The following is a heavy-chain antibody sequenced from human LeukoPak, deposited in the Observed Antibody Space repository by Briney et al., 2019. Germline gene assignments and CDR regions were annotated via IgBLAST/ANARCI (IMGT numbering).Heavy chain of an antibody. CDR3: AKESYYDFWSGYYNFDY. Sequence: GGSLRLSCAASGFTFSSYSMNWVRQAPGKGLEWVSSISSSSSYIYYADSVKGRFTISRDNSKNTLYLQMNSLRAEDTAVYYCAKESYYDFWSGYYNFDYWGQGTLVTVSS. V-gene: IGHV3-21*04. J-gene: IGHJ4*02. CDR1: GFTFSSYS. CDR2: ISSSSSYI. D-gene: IGHD3-3*01.